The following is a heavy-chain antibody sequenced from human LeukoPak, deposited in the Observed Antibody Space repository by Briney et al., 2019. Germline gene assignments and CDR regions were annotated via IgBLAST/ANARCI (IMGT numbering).Heavy chain of an antibody. CDR2: IWYDGSNK. CDR3: ARRRHGNGMDV. J-gene: IGHJ6*02. V-gene: IGHV3-33*08. CDR1: GFTFSSYA. Sequence: GGSLRLSCAASGFTFSSYAMSWVRQAPGKGLEWVAVIWYDGSNKYYADSVKGRFTISRDNSKNTLYLQMNNLRAEDTAVYYCARRRHGNGMDVWGQGTTVTVSS.